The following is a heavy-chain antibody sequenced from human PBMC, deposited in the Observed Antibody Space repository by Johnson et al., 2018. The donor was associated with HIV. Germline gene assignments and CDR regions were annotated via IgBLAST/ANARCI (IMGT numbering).Heavy chain of an antibody. Sequence: QPGRSLRLSCAASGFTFDDYAMHWVRQAPGKGLEWVSGISWNSGSIGYADSMKGRFTISRDNAKNSLYLQRNSLRAEDTALYYCAKPPSRGADGFDIWGQGTLVTVSS. V-gene: IGHV3-9*01. CDR3: AKPPSRGADGFDI. CDR1: GFTFDDYA. CDR2: ISWNSGSI. J-gene: IGHJ3*02. D-gene: IGHD3-16*01.